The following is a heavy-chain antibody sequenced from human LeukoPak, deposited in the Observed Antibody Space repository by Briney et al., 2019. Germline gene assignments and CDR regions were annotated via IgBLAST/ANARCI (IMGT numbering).Heavy chain of an antibody. CDR1: GDSVSSNSVA. CDR3: ARQAYRRFDP. V-gene: IGHV6-1*01. Sequence: SQTLSLTCAISGDSVSSNSVAWNWFRQSPSRGLEWLGRTYYTSKWNNDYAVSVLSRIAVNPDTSKNQFSLHLNSVTPEDTAVYYCARQAYRRFDPWGQGTLVTVSS. CDR2: TYYTSKWNN. J-gene: IGHJ5*02.